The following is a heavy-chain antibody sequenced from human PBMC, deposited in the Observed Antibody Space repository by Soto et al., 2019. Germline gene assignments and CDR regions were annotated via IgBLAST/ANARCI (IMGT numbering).Heavy chain of an antibody. Sequence: EVQLLESGGGLVQPGGSLRLSCAASGFTFSSYAMRWVRQAPVKGLEWVSAISGSGGSTYYADSVKGRFTISRDNSKNTLYLXMNSLRXEDXXVYYCARRGSGSYYDYWGQGTLVTVSS. J-gene: IGHJ4*02. D-gene: IGHD1-26*01. V-gene: IGHV3-23*01. CDR2: ISGSGGST. CDR3: ARRGSGSYYDY. CDR1: GFTFSSYA.